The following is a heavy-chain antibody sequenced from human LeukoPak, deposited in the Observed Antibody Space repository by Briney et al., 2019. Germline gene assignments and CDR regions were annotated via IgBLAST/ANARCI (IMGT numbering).Heavy chain of an antibody. Sequence: SETLSLTCTVSGGSISSSSYYWGWIRQPPGKGLEWIGSIYYSGSTYYNPSLKSRVTISVDTSKNQFSLKLSSVTAADTAVYYCARQAMAVAGTRDLLAFDIWGQGTMVTVSS. D-gene: IGHD6-19*01. CDR3: ARQAMAVAGTRDLLAFDI. V-gene: IGHV4-39*01. CDR1: GGSISSSSYY. J-gene: IGHJ3*02. CDR2: IYYSGST.